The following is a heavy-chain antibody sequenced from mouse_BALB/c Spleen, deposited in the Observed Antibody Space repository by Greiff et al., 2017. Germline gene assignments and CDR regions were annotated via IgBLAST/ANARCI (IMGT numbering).Heavy chain of an antibody. CDR1: GYTFTSYW. CDR3: ARSELTGYYFDY. CDR2: ISTYYGDA. Sequence: QVQLKQPGAELVKPGASVKLSCKASGYTFTSYWMHWVKQSHAKSLEWIGVISTYYGDASYNQKFKGKATMTVDKSSSTAYMELARLTSEDSAIYYCARSELTGYYFDYWGQGTTLTVSS. D-gene: IGHD4-1*01. V-gene: IGHV1S137*01. J-gene: IGHJ2*01.